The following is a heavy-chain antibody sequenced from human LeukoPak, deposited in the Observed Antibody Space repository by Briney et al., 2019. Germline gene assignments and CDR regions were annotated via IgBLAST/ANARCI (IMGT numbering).Heavy chain of an antibody. Sequence: GGSLRLSCAASGFTFSSYEMNWVRQAPGKGLEWVSYISSSGSTIYYADSVKGRFTISRDNAKNSLYPQMNSLRAEDTAVYYCASGHCSSTSCPFDCWGQGTLVTVSS. CDR2: ISSSGSTI. D-gene: IGHD2-2*01. J-gene: IGHJ4*02. CDR1: GFTFSSYE. V-gene: IGHV3-48*03. CDR3: ASGHCSSTSCPFDC.